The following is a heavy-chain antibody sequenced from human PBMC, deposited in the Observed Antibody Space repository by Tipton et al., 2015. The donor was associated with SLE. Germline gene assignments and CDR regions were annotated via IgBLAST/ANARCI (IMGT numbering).Heavy chain of an antibody. D-gene: IGHD2-15*01. CDR2: ISNSETT. CDR3: AGAWQGYCSGGTCYVLDY. V-gene: IGHV4-59*11. Sequence: TLSLTCTVSGGSISSHYWSWLRQAPGKGLEWIGYISNSETTNYNPSLKSRVTISVDTSKNQFSLKLRSVTAADTAVYYCAGAWQGYCSGGTCYVLDYWGQGTLVTVSS. CDR1: GGSISSHY. J-gene: IGHJ4*02.